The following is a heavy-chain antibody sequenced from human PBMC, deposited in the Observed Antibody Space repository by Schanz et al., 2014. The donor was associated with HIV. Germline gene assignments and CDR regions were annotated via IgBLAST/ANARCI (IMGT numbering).Heavy chain of an antibody. D-gene: IGHD4-17*01. J-gene: IGHJ4*02. Sequence: QVQLVESGGGVVQPGRSLRLSCAASGFTFSSYGMHWVRQAPGKGLEWVAVISYDGSNKYYADSVKGRFTISRDNSKNTLYLQMNSLRGEDTAVYYCAKGTIFHGDCLDYWGQGTLVTVSS. CDR2: ISYDGSNK. CDR3: AKGTIFHGDCLDY. CDR1: GFTFSSYG. V-gene: IGHV3-30*18.